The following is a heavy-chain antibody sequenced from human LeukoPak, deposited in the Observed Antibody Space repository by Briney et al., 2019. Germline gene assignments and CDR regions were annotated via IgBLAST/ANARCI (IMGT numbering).Heavy chain of an antibody. CDR1: GFTFSSYS. J-gene: IGHJ4*02. Sequence: GGSLRLSCAASGFTFSSYSMSWVRQAPGKGLVWVSRIGTDGSSTSYADSVKGRFTISRDNAKNTLYLQMNSLRAEDTAVYYCARDRYCSSANCYGGDYWGQGTLVTVSS. V-gene: IGHV3-74*01. CDR3: ARDRYCSSANCYGGDY. D-gene: IGHD2-2*01. CDR2: IGTDGSST.